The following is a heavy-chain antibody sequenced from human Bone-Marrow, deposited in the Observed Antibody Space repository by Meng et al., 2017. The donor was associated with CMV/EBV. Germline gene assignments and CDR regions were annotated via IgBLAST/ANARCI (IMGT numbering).Heavy chain of an antibody. Sequence: SVKVSCKASGYTFTSYAISWVRQAPGQGLEWMGGIIPIFGTANYAQKFQGRVTITTDESTSTAYMELSSLRSEDTAVYYCARGGRGPEIYYYDSSGYYSHPYYYYGMDVWGQGTTVTVYS. D-gene: IGHD3-22*01. CDR1: GYTFTSYA. V-gene: IGHV1-69*05. J-gene: IGHJ6*01. CDR3: ARGGRGPEIYYYDSSGYYSHPYYYYGMDV. CDR2: IIPIFGTA.